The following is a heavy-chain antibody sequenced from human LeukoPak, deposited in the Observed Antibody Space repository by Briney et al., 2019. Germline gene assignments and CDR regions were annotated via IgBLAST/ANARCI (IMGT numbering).Heavy chain of an antibody. D-gene: IGHD2-2*01. J-gene: IGHJ1*01. CDR3: ARETAPTYCSSTSCAEYFQH. CDR2: INPKTGVT. CDR1: GYTFTDYY. V-gene: IGHV1-2*02. Sequence: GASVKVSCKASGYTFTDYYLHRVRQAPGHGLEWMGWINPKTGVTKYAQNFQGRVTMTRDTSISTAYMEVSRLRSDDTAVFYCARETAPTYCSSTSCAEYFQHWGQGTLVTVSS.